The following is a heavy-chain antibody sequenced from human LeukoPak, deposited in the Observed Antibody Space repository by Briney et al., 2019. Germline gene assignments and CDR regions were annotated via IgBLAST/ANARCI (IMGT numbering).Heavy chain of an antibody. CDR3: ARDNYYYYYMDV. J-gene: IGHJ6*03. Sequence: ASVKVSCKASGYTFTSYDINWVRQATGQGLEWMGWMNPNSGGTNYAQKFQGRVTMTRDTSISTAYMELSRLRSDDTAVYYCARDNYYYYYMDVWGKGTTVTISS. CDR2: MNPNSGGT. V-gene: IGHV1-2*02. CDR1: GYTFTSYD.